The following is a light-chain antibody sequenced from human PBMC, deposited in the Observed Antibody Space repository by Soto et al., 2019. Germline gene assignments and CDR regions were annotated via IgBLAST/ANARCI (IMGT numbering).Light chain of an antibody. V-gene: IGKV1-9*01. J-gene: IGKJ3*01. CDR2: AAS. Sequence: DIRMTQSPSTLSAAVGDRVSITFRASQGISNFLAWYQRKPGKAPKLLIYAASTLQSGVPSRFSGSGSGTDFTLTISRMQPEDFATYYCQQLNTYPRTFGPGTKVDIK. CDR3: QQLNTYPRT. CDR1: QGISNF.